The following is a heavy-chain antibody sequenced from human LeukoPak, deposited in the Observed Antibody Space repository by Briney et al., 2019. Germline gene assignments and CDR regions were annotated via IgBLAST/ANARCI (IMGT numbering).Heavy chain of an antibody. Sequence: SGGSLRLSCAASGFTFSSFAMSWVRQAPGKGLEWVSAISGSGGSTYYADSVKGRFTISRDNSKNTLFLQMNSLRPEDTAVYYCAKDRSCTGSSCNVGSWGQGTMVTVSS. V-gene: IGHV3-23*01. J-gene: IGHJ3*01. CDR1: GFTFSSFA. CDR2: ISGSGGST. D-gene: IGHD2-2*01. CDR3: AKDRSCTGSSCNVGS.